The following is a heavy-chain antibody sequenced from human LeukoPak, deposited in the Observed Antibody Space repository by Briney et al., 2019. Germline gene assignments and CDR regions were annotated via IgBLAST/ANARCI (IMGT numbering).Heavy chain of an antibody. CDR1: GYTLNELS. D-gene: IGHD1-26*01. CDR2: LDPEDGET. Sequence: ASVKASCKVSGYTLNELSMHWVRQAPGKGLEWMGGLDPEDGETISAQKLQGRVTMTEDTSTDTAYMELSSLRSGDTAVYYCTAGMGAHAFDIWGQGTMVTVSS. CDR3: TAGMGAHAFDI. J-gene: IGHJ3*02. V-gene: IGHV1-24*01.